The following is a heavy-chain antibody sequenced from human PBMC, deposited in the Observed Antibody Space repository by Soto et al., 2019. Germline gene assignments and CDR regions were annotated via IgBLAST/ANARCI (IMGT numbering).Heavy chain of an antibody. Sequence: QVHLVQSGAEVKKPGASVKVSCKASGYTFTCYGITWVRQAPGQGLEWMGWISAHNGNTDYAQKLQGRVIVTRDTSTSTAYMELRSLISDDTAVYYCARGKDGDYWGMGAQVTGSS. D-gene: IGHD6-6*01. CDR1: GYTFTCYG. CDR2: ISAHNGNT. V-gene: IGHV1-18*01. J-gene: IGHJ4*02. CDR3: ARGKDGDY.